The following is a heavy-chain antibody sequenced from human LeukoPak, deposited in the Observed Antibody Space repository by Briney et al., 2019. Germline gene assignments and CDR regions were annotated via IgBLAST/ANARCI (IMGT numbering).Heavy chain of an antibody. D-gene: IGHD3/OR15-3a*01. J-gene: IGHJ5*02. V-gene: IGHV1-46*01. CDR1: GYTFTIYY. CDR2: INPSGGST. CDR3: ARDGPDNWFDP. Sequence: ASVKVSCKASGYTFTIYYMHWVRQAPGQGLEWMGIINPSGGSTSYAQKFQGRVTMTRDTSTSTVYMELSSLRSEDTAVYYCARDGPDNWFDPWGQGTLVTVSS.